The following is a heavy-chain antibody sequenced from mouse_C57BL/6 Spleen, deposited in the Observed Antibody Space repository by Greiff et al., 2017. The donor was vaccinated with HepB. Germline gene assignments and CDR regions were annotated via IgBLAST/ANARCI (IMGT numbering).Heavy chain of an antibody. CDR2: INPSNGGT. V-gene: IGHV1-53*01. CDR3: ASYEYDGAWFAY. CDR1: GYTFTSYW. D-gene: IGHD2-4*01. J-gene: IGHJ3*01. Sequence: QVQLKQPGTELVKPGASVKLSCKASGYTFTSYWMHWVKQRPGQGLEWIGNINPSNGGTNYNEKFKSKATLTVDKSSSTAYMQLSSLTSEDSAVYYCASYEYDGAWFAYWGQGTLVTVSA.